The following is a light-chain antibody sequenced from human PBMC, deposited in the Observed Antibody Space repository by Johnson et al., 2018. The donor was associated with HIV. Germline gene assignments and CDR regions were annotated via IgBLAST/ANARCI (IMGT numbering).Light chain of an antibody. CDR1: SSNIGNNY. J-gene: IGLJ1*01. V-gene: IGLV1-51*01. CDR2: DNN. CDR3: GTWDSSLSANV. Sequence: QSVLTQPPSVSAAPGQKVTISCSGSSSNIGNNYVSWYQQLPGTAPTLLIYDNNKRPSGIPDRFSGSKSATSATLGITGLQTGDEAEYYCGTWDSSLSANVFGTGTKVTVL.